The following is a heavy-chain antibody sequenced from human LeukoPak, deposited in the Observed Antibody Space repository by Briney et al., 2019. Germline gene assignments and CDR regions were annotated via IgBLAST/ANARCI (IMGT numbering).Heavy chain of an antibody. J-gene: IGHJ4*02. CDR3: AGAVAGKPFDY. D-gene: IGHD6-19*01. V-gene: IGHV4-59*01. Sequence: SETLSLTGTVSGGSISSYYWSWIRQPPGKGLEWIGYIYYSGSTNYNPSLKSRVTISVDTSKNQFSLRLSSVTAADTAVYYCAGAVAGKPFDYWGQGTLVTVSS. CDR2: IYYSGST. CDR1: GGSISSYY.